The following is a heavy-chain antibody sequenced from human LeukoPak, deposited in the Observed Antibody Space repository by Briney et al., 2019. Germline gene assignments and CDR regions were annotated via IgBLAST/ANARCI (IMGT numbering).Heavy chain of an antibody. CDR2: IFYSGST. D-gene: IGHD6-13*01. CDR1: GGSISGHH. V-gene: IGHV4-59*08. CDR3: ARPRAGQLVDY. J-gene: IGHJ4*02. Sequence: SETLSLTCTVSGGSISGHHWSWIRQPPGKGLEWIGNIFYSGSTNYNPSLKSRVTISVDTSKNQFSLKLSSVTAADTAVYYCARPRAGQLVDYWGQGTLVTVSS.